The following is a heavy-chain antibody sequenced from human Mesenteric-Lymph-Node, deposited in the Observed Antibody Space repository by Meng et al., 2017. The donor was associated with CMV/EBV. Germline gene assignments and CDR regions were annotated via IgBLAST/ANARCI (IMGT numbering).Heavy chain of an antibody. CDR1: GFTFTAYY. Sequence: SVKVSCKTSGFTFTAYYLQWVRQAPGQGLEWMGGIIPLIGTPNYAQKFQGRVTITTDESTNTAYMELSSLRSEDTAVYYCARERDSDTPGVGEDGYYYYGMDVWGQGTAVTVSS. V-gene: IGHV1-69*05. J-gene: IGHJ6*02. D-gene: IGHD1-26*01. CDR2: IIPLIGTP. CDR3: ARERDSDTPGVGEDGYYYYGMDV.